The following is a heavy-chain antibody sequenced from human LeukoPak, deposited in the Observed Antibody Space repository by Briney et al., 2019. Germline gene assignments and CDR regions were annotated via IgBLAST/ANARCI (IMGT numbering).Heavy chain of an antibody. Sequence: PGGSLRLSCAASGFTFSSYWMDWVRQAPGKGLVWVSRINSDGSSTDYADSVKGRFTISRDDAKNTLYLQMNNLRAEDTAVYYCARKMLDRYCSSTTCQRPFEYWGQGTLVTVAS. CDR3: ARKMLDRYCSSTTCQRPFEY. J-gene: IGHJ4*02. V-gene: IGHV3-74*01. D-gene: IGHD2-2*01. CDR1: GFTFSSYW. CDR2: INSDGSST.